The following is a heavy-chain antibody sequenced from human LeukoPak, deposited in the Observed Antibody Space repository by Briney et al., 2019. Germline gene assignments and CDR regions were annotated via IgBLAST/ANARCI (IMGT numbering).Heavy chain of an antibody. J-gene: IGHJ4*02. CDR3: ASQRRDGYNFDY. CDR2: IYPGHSDT. D-gene: IGHD5-24*01. CDR1: GYSFTSYW. V-gene: IGHV5-51*01. Sequence: GESLKISCKGSGYSFTSYWIGWVRQMPGKGLEWMGTIYPGHSDTRYSPSCQGQVIISADKSISTAYLQWSSLKAEDTAVYYCASQRRDGYNFDYWGQGTLVTVSS.